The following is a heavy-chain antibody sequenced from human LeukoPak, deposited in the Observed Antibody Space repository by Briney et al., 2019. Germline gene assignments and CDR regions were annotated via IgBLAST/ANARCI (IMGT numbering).Heavy chain of an antibody. D-gene: IGHD1-26*01. CDR1: GYTFTTHF. CDR2: INPSGGSA. V-gene: IGHV1-46*01. Sequence: GSVKVSCKASGYTFTTHFIHWVRQAPGQGLQWMGMINPSGGSAIYAQKFQGRVTMTSDTSTSTVYMELRSLRSEDTALYSCARERGELHRELDSWGQGTLVTVSS. J-gene: IGHJ4*02. CDR3: ARERGELHRELDS.